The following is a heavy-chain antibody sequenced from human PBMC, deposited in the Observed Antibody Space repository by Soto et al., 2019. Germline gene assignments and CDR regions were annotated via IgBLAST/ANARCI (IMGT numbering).Heavy chain of an antibody. D-gene: IGHD2-21*02. CDR1: GYTFTGYY. J-gene: IGHJ6*02. CDR3: ARDRHIVVVTGVFGMEYYYYGMDV. CDR2: INPNSGGT. Sequence: ASVKVSCKASGYTFTGYYMHWVRQAPGQGLEWMGWINPNSGGTNYAQKFQGWVTMTRDTSISTAYMELSRLRSDDTAVYYCARDRHIVVVTGVFGMEYYYYGMDVWGQGTTVTVSS. V-gene: IGHV1-2*04.